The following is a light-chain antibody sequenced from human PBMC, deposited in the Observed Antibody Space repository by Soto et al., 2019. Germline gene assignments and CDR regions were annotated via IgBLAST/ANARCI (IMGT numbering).Light chain of an antibody. J-gene: IGKJ1*01. CDR3: LLSANFPWT. CDR1: QGIRND. V-gene: IGKV1-6*01. CDR2: AAS. Sequence: IKMKISPSSVSASVEDRVTITCRASQGIRNDLGWYQQKPGKAPKLLIYAASSLQSGVPSRFSGSGSGTDFTLTISSLQPEDFALYYCLLSANFPWTFGEGTKVDI.